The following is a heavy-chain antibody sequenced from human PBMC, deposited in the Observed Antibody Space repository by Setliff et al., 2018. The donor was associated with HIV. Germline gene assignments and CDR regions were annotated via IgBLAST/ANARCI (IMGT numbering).Heavy chain of an antibody. Sequence: SETLSLTCTVSGGSVSSGLYYWSWIRQPPGKGLEWIGYIYYSGSTNYNPSLKSRVTISVDTSKNQFSLKLSSVSAADTAVYYCARVFVDTAVLRVLEYYFDSWGRGTLVT. V-gene: IGHV4-61*01. D-gene: IGHD5-18*01. CDR2: IYYSGST. CDR3: ARVFVDTAVLRVLEYYFDS. CDR1: GGSVSSGLYY. J-gene: IGHJ4*02.